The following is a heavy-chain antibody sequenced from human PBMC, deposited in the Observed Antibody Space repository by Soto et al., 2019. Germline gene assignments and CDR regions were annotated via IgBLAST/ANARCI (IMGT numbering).Heavy chain of an antibody. V-gene: IGHV1-69*04. D-gene: IGHD3-22*01. CDR3: ARDARGDYYDSSGYYRDAFDI. CDR2: IIPILGIA. J-gene: IGHJ3*02. CDR1: GGAFSSYT. Sequence: SVKVSCKASGGAFSSYTISWVRQAPGQGLEWMGRIIPILGIANYAQKFQGRVTITADKSTSTAYMELSSLRSEDTAVYYCARDARGDYYDSSGYYRDAFDIWG.